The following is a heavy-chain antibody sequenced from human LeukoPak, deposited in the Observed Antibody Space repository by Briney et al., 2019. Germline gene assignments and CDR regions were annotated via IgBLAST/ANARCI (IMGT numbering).Heavy chain of an antibody. J-gene: IGHJ4*02. CDR3: RLYGSGSYYRWRDY. CDR1: GGTFSSYA. D-gene: IGHD3-10*01. CDR2: IIPILGIA. Sequence: SVKVSCKASGGTFSSYAISWVRQAPGQGLEWMGRIIPILGIANYAQKLQGRVTITADKSTSTAYMELSSLRSEDTAVYYCRLYGSGSYYRWRDYWGQGTLVTVSS. V-gene: IGHV1-69*04.